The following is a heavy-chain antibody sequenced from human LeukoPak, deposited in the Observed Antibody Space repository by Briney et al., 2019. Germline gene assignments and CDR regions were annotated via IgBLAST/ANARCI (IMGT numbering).Heavy chain of an antibody. J-gene: IGHJ4*02. CDR1: DYSCTICG. Sequence: GASVKVSCKGSDYSCTICGISWVRQAPGQGLGWEGWISAYNGNTNYEQKLQGRVTMTTDTSTSTAYMELRSLRSDDTAVYYCARSSSVTIPGYYFDYWGQGTLATVSS. CDR2: ISAYNGNT. CDR3: ARSSSVTIPGYYFDY. D-gene: IGHD3-10*01. V-gene: IGHV1-18*01.